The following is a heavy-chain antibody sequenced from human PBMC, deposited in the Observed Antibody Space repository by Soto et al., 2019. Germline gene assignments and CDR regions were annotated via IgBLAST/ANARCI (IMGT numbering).Heavy chain of an antibody. J-gene: IGHJ4*02. CDR3: ARERVGDVDX. CDR1: GDSISSFY. CDR2: IYYSGST. V-gene: IGHV4-59*01. Sequence: SETLSLTCTVSGDSISSFYWSWIRQPPGKGLEWIGYIYYSGSTNYNPSIKSRVTMSVETSNNQFSLKLNSVTAAETAVYYCARERVGDVDXWGQVTLVTVSX. D-gene: IGHD1-26*01.